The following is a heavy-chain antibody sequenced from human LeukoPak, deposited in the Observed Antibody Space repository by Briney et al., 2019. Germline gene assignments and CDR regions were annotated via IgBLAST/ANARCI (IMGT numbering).Heavy chain of an antibody. CDR2: IIHILGIA. J-gene: IGHJ4*02. Sequence: ASVKVSCKASGGTFSSYAISWVRPAPGQGLEWMGRIIHILGIANYAQKFQGRVTIPADKSTSTAYMELSSLRSEDTAVYYCARALRDRAYYYDSSGYYEFDYWGQGTLVTVSS. CDR3: ARALRDRAYYYDSSGYYEFDY. CDR1: GGTFSSYA. D-gene: IGHD3-22*01. V-gene: IGHV1-69*04.